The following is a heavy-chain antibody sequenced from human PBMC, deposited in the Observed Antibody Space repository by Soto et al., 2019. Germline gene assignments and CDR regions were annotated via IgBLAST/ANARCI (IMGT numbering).Heavy chain of an antibody. CDR3: VRDKSPYSSGWHKRHFDY. D-gene: IGHD6-19*01. Sequence: QVQLVESGGGVVQPGRSLRLSCAASGFTFSSYAMHWVRQAPGKGLEWVAVISYDGSDKYYADSVKGRFTISRDNSKTQYLQMNSRRAEDTAVYYCVRDKSPYSSGWHKRHFDYWGQGTLVTVSS. V-gene: IGHV3-30-3*01. CDR2: ISYDGSDK. J-gene: IGHJ4*02. CDR1: GFTFSSYA.